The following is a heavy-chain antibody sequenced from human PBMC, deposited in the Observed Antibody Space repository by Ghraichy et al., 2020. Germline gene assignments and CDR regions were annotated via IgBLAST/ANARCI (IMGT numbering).Heavy chain of an antibody. Sequence: SETLSLTCTVSGGSISSYYWSWIRQPPGKGLEWIGYIYYSGSTNYNPSLKSRVTISVDTSKNQFSLKLSSVTAADTAVYYCAREPGSSWYGHYMDVWGKGTTVTVSS. J-gene: IGHJ6*03. CDR3: AREPGSSWYGHYMDV. CDR2: IYYSGST. CDR1: GGSISSYY. V-gene: IGHV4-59*01. D-gene: IGHD6-13*01.